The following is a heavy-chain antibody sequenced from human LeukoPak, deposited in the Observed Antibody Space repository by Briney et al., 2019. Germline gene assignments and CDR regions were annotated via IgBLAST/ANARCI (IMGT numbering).Heavy chain of an antibody. D-gene: IGHD6-19*01. CDR3: AKGHSSGWHSGGY. Sequence: GGSLRLSCAAYGFTFSSYAMSWVRQAPGKGLEWVSAISGSGGSTYYADSVKGRFTISRDNSKNTLYLQMNSLRAEDTAVYYCAKGHSSGWHSGGYWGQGTLVTVSS. J-gene: IGHJ4*02. CDR1: GFTFSSYA. CDR2: ISGSGGST. V-gene: IGHV3-23*01.